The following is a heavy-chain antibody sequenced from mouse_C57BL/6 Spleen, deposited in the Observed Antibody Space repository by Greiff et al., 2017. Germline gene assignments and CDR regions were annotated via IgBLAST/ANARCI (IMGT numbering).Heavy chain of an antibody. CDR2: INPGSGGT. V-gene: IGHV1-54*01. J-gene: IGHJ3*01. CDR3: ARDRADGKAWFAY. CDR1: GYAFTNYL. Sequence: VQLQQSGAELVRPGTSVKVSCKASGYAFTNYLIEWVKQRPGQGLEWIGVINPGSGGTNYNEKFKGKATLTADKSSSTAYMQLSSLTSEDSAVYCCARDRADGKAWFAYWAQGTLVTVSA. D-gene: IGHD1-1*01.